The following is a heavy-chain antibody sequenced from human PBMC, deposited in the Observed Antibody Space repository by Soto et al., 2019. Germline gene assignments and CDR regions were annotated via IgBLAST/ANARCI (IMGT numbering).Heavy chain of an antibody. Sequence: PSETLSLTCTVSGGSISSSYWSWIRQPPGKGLEWIGYIYYSGSTNYNPSLKSRVTISVDTSKNQFSLKLSSVTAADTAVYYCARVMGLRYFDWLPAPGGMDVWGQGATVTVSS. CDR3: ARVMGLRYFDWLPAPGGMDV. CDR1: GGSISSSY. CDR2: IYYSGST. J-gene: IGHJ6*02. V-gene: IGHV4-59*01. D-gene: IGHD3-9*01.